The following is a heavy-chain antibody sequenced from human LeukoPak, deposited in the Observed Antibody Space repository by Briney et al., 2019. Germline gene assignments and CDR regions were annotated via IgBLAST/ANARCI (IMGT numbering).Heavy chain of an antibody. CDR2: ISPYTGET. J-gene: IGHJ6*03. CDR1: GYIFDNHG. D-gene: IGHD5-18*01. Sequence: EASVKVSCKASGYIFDNHGISWVRQAPGQGLEWMGWISPYTGETNHAQKFEGRVTMTTDTSASTASMELRGLRSDDTAVYYCARDGESDSYGLAYMDVWGKGTTVTVSS. V-gene: IGHV1-18*01. CDR3: ARDGESDSYGLAYMDV.